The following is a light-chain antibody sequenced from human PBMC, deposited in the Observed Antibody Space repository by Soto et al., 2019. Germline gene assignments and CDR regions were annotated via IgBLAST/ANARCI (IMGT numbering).Light chain of an antibody. CDR2: AAS. CDR1: QSISSW. CDR3: QQYGSSGT. J-gene: IGKJ1*01. V-gene: IGKV1-5*01. Sequence: QMTQSASTLSASVGDRVTITCRASQSISSWLAWYQQKPGKAPKLLIYAASSLQSGVPSRFSGSGSGTDFTLTISRLEPEDFAVYYCQQYGSSGTLAQGTMVDI.